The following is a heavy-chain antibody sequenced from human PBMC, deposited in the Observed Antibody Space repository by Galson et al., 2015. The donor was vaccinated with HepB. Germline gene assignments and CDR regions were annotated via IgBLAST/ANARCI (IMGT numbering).Heavy chain of an antibody. CDR3: TRDGPVRGSSSWYVFDY. J-gene: IGHJ4*02. V-gene: IGHV3-49*03. Sequence: SLRLSCAASGFTFGDYAMSWFRQAPGKGLEWVGFIRSKAYGGTTEYAASVKGRFTISRDDSKSIAYLQMNSLKTEDTAVYYCTRDGPVRGSSSWYVFDYWGQGTLVTVSS. CDR2: IRSKAYGGTT. CDR1: GFTFGDYA. D-gene: IGHD6-13*01.